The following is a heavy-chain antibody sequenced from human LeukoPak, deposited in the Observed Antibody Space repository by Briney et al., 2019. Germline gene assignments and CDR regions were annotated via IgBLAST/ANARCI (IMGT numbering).Heavy chain of an antibody. Sequence: SGGSLRLSCAASGFTFSESWVTWVRQVPGQGLEWVAHINHEGGGIQYVDSVKGRFTISRDNAKGSVYLQMNSLRAEDTAIYHCATYINWVAGDVWGQGTTVIVSS. CDR3: ATYINWVAGDV. J-gene: IGHJ6*02. D-gene: IGHD1-1*01. CDR2: INHEGGGI. V-gene: IGHV3-7*01. CDR1: GFTFSESW.